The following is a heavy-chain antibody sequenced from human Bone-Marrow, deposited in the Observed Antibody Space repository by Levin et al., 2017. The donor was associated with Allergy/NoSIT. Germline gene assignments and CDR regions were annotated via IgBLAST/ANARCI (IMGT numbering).Heavy chain of an antibody. Sequence: LSLTCAASGFTFSTYAMHWVRQAPGKGLEWVALISFDGTNKHYADSVKGRFTISRDNSQNTLYLQMNSLRAEDTAVYYCAVTNFFGSGSHAFDYWGQGTLVTVSS. CDR3: AVTNFFGSGSHAFDY. J-gene: IGHJ4*02. CDR2: ISFDGTNK. D-gene: IGHD3-10*01. V-gene: IGHV3-30-3*01. CDR1: GFTFSTYA.